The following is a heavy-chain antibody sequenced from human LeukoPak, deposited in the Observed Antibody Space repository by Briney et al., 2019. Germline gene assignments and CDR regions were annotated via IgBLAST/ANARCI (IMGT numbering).Heavy chain of an antibody. J-gene: IGHJ4*02. D-gene: IGHD3-10*01. CDR1: GFTFSSYA. CDR2: ISYDGSNK. Sequence: GRSLRLSCAASGFTFSSYAMRWVRQAPGKGLEWVAVISYDGSNKYYADSVKGRFTISRDNSKNTLYLQMNSLRAEDTAVYYCARAVFHYYGSALDYWGQGTLVTVSS. CDR3: ARAVFHYYGSALDY. V-gene: IGHV3-30*01.